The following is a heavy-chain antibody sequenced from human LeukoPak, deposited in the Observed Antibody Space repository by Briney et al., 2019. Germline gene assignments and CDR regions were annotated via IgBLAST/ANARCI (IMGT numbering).Heavy chain of an antibody. V-gene: IGHV1-18*01. CDR2: ISAYNGNT. CDR1: GYTFTSYG. CDR3: ARIFLSVVAPKRWFDP. Sequence: RASVKVSCKASGYTFTSYGISWVRQAPGQGLEWMGWISAYNGNTNYAQKLQGRVTMTTDTSTSTAYMELRSLRSDDTAVYYCARIFLSVVAPKRWFDPWGQGTLVTVSS. D-gene: IGHD4-23*01. J-gene: IGHJ5*02.